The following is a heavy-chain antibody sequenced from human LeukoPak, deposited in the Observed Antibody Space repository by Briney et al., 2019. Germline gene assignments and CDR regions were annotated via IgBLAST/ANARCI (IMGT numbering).Heavy chain of an antibody. Sequence: SGGSLRLSCAASGFTFSNYAMSWVRQAPGKGLEWVSAISGSGGSTYYADSVKGRFTISRDNSKNTLYLQMNSLRAEDTAVYYCARRVPAYCSSTSCYYYYGMDVWGQGTTVTVSS. CDR1: GFTFSNYA. CDR3: ARRVPAYCSSTSCYYYYGMDV. J-gene: IGHJ6*02. V-gene: IGHV3-23*01. CDR2: ISGSGGST. D-gene: IGHD2-2*01.